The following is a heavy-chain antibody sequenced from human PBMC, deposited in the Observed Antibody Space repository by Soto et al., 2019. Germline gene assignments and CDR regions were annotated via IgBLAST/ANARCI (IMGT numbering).Heavy chain of an antibody. V-gene: IGHV2-5*02. CDR1: GFSLSTSGVG. Sequence: QITLKESGPTLVKPTQTLTLTCTFSGFSLSTSGVGVGWIRQPPGKALEWLALIYWDDDKRYSPSLKSRLTITKDTSKNQVVLTMTNMDPVDTATYYCAHSILLTVYAGGRMGVGGRNHNWFDPWGQGTLVTVSS. CDR2: IYWDDDK. J-gene: IGHJ5*02. D-gene: IGHD2-8*01. CDR3: AHSILLTVYAGGRMGVGGRNHNWFDP.